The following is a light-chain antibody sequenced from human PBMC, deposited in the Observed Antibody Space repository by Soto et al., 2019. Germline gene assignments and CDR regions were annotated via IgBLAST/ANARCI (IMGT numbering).Light chain of an antibody. J-gene: IGKJ1*01. Sequence: EIVLTQFPGTLSLSPGERATISCRASQSVSSSYLAWYQQKPGQAPRLVVYGASSRATGTPDRFSGSGSGTDFTLTIRRLEPEDFAVYFCQQYASSPLTFGQGTKVDIK. V-gene: IGKV3-20*01. CDR3: QQYASSPLT. CDR2: GAS. CDR1: QSVSSSY.